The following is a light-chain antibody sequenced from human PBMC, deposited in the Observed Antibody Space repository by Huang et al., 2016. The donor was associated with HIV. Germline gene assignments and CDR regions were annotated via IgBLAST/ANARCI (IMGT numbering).Light chain of an antibody. CDR1: QSVSSY. CDR2: DAS. J-gene: IGKJ4*01. V-gene: IGKV3-11*01. Sequence: DIVLTQSPATLSLSPGERATLSCRASQSVSSYLAWYQHKPGQAPGLLIYDASNRATDIPARFSGSGSGTDFTLSISSLEPEDFAVYYCQQRSNWPLTFGGGTKVEVK. CDR3: QQRSNWPLT.